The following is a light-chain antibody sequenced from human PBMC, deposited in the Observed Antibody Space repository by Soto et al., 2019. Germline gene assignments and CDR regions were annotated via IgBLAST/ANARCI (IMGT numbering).Light chain of an antibody. V-gene: IGLV2-11*01. CDR1: SSDVCGYNY. CDR2: DVS. CDR3: CSYAGSPRYV. J-gene: IGLJ1*01. Sequence: QSVLTQPRSVSGSPGQSVTISCTGTSSDVCGYNYVSWYQQHPGKAPKVMIYDVSERPSGVPDRFSGSKSGNTASLTISWLQAEDEADYYCCSYAGSPRYVLGTGAKVTVL.